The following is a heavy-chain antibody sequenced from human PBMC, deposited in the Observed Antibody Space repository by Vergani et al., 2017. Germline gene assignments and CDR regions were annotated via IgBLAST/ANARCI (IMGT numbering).Heavy chain of an antibody. CDR1: GFSLSTSAVG. J-gene: IGHJ4*02. CDR2: IYWDDDK. D-gene: IGHD2-2*01. V-gene: IGHV2-5*02. CDR3: AHPVPGLDY. Sequence: QITLKESGPTLVKPTQTLTLTCTFSGFSLSTSAVGVAWIRQPPGKALEWLALIYWDDDKRYSPSLKSRLTITKDTSKNQVVLTKTNMDPVDTATYYCAHPVPGLDYWGQGTLVTVSS.